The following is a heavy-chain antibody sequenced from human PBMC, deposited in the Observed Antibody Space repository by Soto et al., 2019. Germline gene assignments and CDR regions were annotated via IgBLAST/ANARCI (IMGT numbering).Heavy chain of an antibody. D-gene: IGHD3-3*01. CDR3: ARVGSREITIFGVVSSPYYYMDV. Sequence: PGGSLRLSCAASGFTFSEYYMSWIRQAPGKGLEWVSYISSSGSTIYYADSVKGRFTISRDNAKNSLYLQMNSLRAEDTAVYYCARVGSREITIFGVVSSPYYYMDVWGKGTTVTVSS. V-gene: IGHV3-11*01. CDR2: ISSSGSTI. J-gene: IGHJ6*03. CDR1: GFTFSEYY.